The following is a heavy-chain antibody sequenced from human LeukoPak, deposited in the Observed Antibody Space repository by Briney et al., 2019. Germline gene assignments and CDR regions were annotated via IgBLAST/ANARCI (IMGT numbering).Heavy chain of an antibody. V-gene: IGHV3-21*01. CDR3: ARTNRGYSYGRPGWYFDL. CDR1: GFTFSSYS. D-gene: IGHD5-18*01. CDR2: FTSRSRSI. Sequence: KTGGSLRLSCAASGFTFSSYSMTWVRQAPGKGLEWVSSFTSRSRSIYYADSVKGRFTISRDNAKQSLYLQMNSLRVEDTAIYYCARTNRGYSYGRPGWYFDLWGRGTLVTVSS. J-gene: IGHJ2*01.